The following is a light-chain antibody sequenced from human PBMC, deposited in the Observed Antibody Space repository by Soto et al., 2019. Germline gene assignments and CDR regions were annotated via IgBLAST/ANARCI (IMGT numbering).Light chain of an antibody. CDR1: SSNIGSNY. Sequence: QSVLTQPPSASGIPGQRVTISCSGSSSNIGSNYVYWYQQLPGTAPKLLIYSNNQRPSGVPDRFSGSKSGTSASLAISGLRSEDEADYYCAAWDDSLSVVFGGGTKLTVL. CDR2: SNN. V-gene: IGLV1-47*02. J-gene: IGLJ2*01. CDR3: AAWDDSLSVV.